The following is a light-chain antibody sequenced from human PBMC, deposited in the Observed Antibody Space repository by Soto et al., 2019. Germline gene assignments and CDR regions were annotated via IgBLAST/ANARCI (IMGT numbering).Light chain of an antibody. CDR1: QDIAAY. V-gene: IGKV1D-12*01. J-gene: IGKJ1*01. CDR3: QQSSSTPLT. Sequence: DIQVTQSPSSVSASVGDRVTITCRASQDIAAYLAWYQHKPGRAPELLIHAASSLQSGVPSRFSGSGSGTDFTLTINSLQPEDFATYFCQQSSSTPLTFGQGTKVDIK. CDR2: AAS.